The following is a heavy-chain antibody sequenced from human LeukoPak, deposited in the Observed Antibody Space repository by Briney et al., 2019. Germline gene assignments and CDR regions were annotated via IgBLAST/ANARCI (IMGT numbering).Heavy chain of an antibody. CDR1: GGTFSSYA. CDR2: IIPIFGTA. CDR3: AIDLVGATYWYFDL. D-gene: IGHD1-26*01. Sequence: ASVKVSCKASGGTFSSYAISWVRQAPGQGLEWMGGIIPIFGTANYAQKFQGRVTITADKSTSTAYMELSSLRSDDTAVYYCAIDLVGATYWYFDLWGRGTLVTVSS. V-gene: IGHV1-69*06. J-gene: IGHJ2*01.